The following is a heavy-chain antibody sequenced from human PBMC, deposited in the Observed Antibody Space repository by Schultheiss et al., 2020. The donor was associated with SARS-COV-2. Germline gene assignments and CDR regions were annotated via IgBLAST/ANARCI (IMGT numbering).Heavy chain of an antibody. J-gene: IGHJ4*02. CDR2: INHGGST. D-gene: IGHD5-12*01. Sequence: SETLSLTCTVSGGSISSYYWSWIRQPPGKGLEWIGEINHGGSTNYNPSLKSRVTISVDTSKNQFSLKLSSVTAADTAVYYCAKEDSGYDQAFDYWGQGTLVTVSS. CDR3: AKEDSGYDQAFDY. V-gene: IGHV4-59*12. CDR1: GGSISSYY.